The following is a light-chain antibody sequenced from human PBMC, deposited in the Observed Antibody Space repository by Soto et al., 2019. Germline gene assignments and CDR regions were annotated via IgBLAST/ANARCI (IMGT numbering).Light chain of an antibody. Sequence: EIVLTQSPGTLSLSPGERATLSCRASQTVSNQLAWYPQKPGQAPRLLIYDASRRVTGIPARFSGSGSGTDFTLTLSSLEPEDFAVYYCQQRAGSSTFGQGKRLEIK. J-gene: IGKJ5*01. CDR2: DAS. CDR3: QQRAGSST. V-gene: IGKV3-11*01. CDR1: QTVSNQ.